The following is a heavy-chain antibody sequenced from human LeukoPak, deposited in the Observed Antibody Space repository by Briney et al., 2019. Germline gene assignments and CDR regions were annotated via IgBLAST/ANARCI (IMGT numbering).Heavy chain of an antibody. CDR2: ISYDGSNK. D-gene: IGHD2-2*01. V-gene: IGHV3-30*07. J-gene: IGHJ3*02. Sequence: PGGPLRLSCAASGFTFISYAIHWVRQAPGKGLEWVAVISYDGSNKYYADSVKGRFTISRDNSKNTLYLQMNSLRAEDTAVYYCAPGVVPAAIISNDAFDIWGQGTMVTVSS. CDR3: APGVVPAAIISNDAFDI. CDR1: GFTFISYA.